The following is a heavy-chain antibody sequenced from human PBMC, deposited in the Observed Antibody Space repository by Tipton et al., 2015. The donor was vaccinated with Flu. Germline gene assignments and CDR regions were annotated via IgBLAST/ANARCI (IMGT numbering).Heavy chain of an antibody. V-gene: IGHV4-39*07. Sequence: TLSLTCSISGDSIRSSNYYWGWIRQPPGKGLEWIGNIFYSGNTYHNPSLKSRVTISVDTSKNHFSLKLSSVTAADTAVYYCARRDYSNYVSEPKNWFDSWGQGALVIVSS. CDR3: ARRDYSNYVSEPKNWFDS. J-gene: IGHJ5*01. CDR1: GDSIRSSNYY. CDR2: IFYSGNT. D-gene: IGHD4-11*01.